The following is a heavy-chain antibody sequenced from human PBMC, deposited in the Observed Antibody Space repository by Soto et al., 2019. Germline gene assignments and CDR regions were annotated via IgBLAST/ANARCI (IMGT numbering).Heavy chain of an antibody. Sequence: EVQLVESGGGLVQPGGSLRLSCAASGFTFSSYSMNWVRQAPGKGLEWVSYISSSSSTIYYADSVKGRFTISRDNAKNSLYLQMNSLRAEDTAVYYCAREDSGYYGHRWCAPWGQGTMVTVSS. J-gene: IGHJ5*02. D-gene: IGHD3-22*01. V-gene: IGHV3-48*01. CDR2: ISSSSSTI. CDR1: GFTFSSYS. CDR3: AREDSGYYGHRWCAP.